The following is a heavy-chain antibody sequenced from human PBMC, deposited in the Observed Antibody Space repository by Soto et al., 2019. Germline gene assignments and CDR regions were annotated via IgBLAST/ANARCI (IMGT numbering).Heavy chain of an antibody. CDR2: INAGNGNT. Sequence: ASVKVSCKASGYTFTSYAMHWVRQAPGQRLEWMGWINAGNGNTKYSQKFQGRVTITRDTSASTAYMELSSLRSEDTAVYYCARGPGIAVAGTVYWFDPWGQGPLVTVSS. V-gene: IGHV1-3*01. J-gene: IGHJ5*02. CDR3: ARGPGIAVAGTVYWFDP. CDR1: GYTFTSYA. D-gene: IGHD6-19*01.